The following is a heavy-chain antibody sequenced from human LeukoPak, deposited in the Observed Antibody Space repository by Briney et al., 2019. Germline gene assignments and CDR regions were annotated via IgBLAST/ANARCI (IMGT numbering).Heavy chain of an antibody. D-gene: IGHD6-13*01. CDR3: ARVNYSTYRGVYYYYYMDV. J-gene: IGHJ6*03. V-gene: IGHV4-39*01. CDR2: MYYSGST. CDR1: GGSIISSSDY. Sequence: KASETLSLTCTVSGGSIISSSDYWGWIRQPPGKGLEWIGNMYYSGSTYYNPSLKSRVTTSVDTSKNQFSLKLSSVTAADTAVYYCARVNYSTYRGVYYYYYMDVWGKGTTVTVSS.